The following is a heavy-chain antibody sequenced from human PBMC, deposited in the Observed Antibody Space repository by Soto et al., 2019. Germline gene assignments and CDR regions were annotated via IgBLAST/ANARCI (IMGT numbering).Heavy chain of an antibody. CDR2: IYHSGST. CDR3: ARGGDGFDL. Sequence: SETLSLTCSVFGDSLTIGGHYWTWIRQHPGKGLEWIGYIYHSGSTYYSPSLKSRVTISVDTSENQFSLKLTSVTAADTAVYYCARGGDGFDLWGQGKMVTVSS. J-gene: IGHJ3*01. V-gene: IGHV4-31*03. CDR1: GDSLTIGGHY.